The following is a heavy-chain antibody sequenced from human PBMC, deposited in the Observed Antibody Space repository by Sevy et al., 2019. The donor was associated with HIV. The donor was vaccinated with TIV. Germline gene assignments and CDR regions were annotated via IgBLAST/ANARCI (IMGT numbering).Heavy chain of an antibody. Sequence: ASVKVSCKASGFTFTSSAVQWVRQARGQRLEWIGWIVVGSGNTNYAQMFQERVTITRDMSTSTAYMELSSLRSEDTAVYYCAADPASITGTTPEGFDYWGQGTLVTVSS. J-gene: IGHJ4*02. D-gene: IGHD1-20*01. CDR3: AADPASITGTTPEGFDY. V-gene: IGHV1-58*01. CDR2: IVVGSGNT. CDR1: GFTFTSSA.